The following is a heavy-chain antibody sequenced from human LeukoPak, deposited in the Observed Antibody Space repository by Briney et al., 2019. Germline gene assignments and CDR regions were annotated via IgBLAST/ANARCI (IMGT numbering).Heavy chain of an antibody. Sequence: SETLSLTCTVSGGSISSSNYYWGWIRQTPGKGLEWIGSIYYSGNTYYNPSLKSRVTISVDTSKNQFSLKLSSVTAADTAVYFCARTSSLRSPFDPWGQGTLVTVSS. J-gene: IGHJ5*02. V-gene: IGHV4-39*01. CDR3: ARTSSLRSPFDP. CDR1: GGSISSSNYY. CDR2: IYYSGNT.